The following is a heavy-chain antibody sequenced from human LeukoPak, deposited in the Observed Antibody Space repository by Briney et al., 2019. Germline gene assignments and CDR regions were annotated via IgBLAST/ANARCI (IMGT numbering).Heavy chain of an antibody. CDR2: IYYSGST. J-gene: IGHJ6*03. Sequence: PSETLSLTCTVSGGSISSYYWSWIRQPPGKGLEWIGYIYYSGSTNYNPSLKSRVTISVDTSKNQFSLKLSSVTAADMAVYYCARVESSSWGLNYYYYMDVWGKGTTVTVSS. CDR1: GGSISSYY. CDR3: ARVESSSWGLNYYYYMDV. D-gene: IGHD6-13*01. V-gene: IGHV4-59*01.